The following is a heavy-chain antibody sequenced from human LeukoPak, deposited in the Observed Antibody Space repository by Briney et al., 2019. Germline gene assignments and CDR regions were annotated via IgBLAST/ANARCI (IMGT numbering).Heavy chain of an antibody. Sequence: GGSLRLSCAASGFTFSSYAMHWVRQAPGKGLEWVAFISYDGSNKYYADSVKGRFTISRDNSKNTLYLQMNSLRAEDTAVYYCAKGSYASGYYYYGMDVWGQGTTVTVSS. CDR1: GFTFSSYA. D-gene: IGHD3-3*01. CDR3: AKGSYASGYYYYGMDV. J-gene: IGHJ6*02. V-gene: IGHV3-30-3*01. CDR2: ISYDGSNK.